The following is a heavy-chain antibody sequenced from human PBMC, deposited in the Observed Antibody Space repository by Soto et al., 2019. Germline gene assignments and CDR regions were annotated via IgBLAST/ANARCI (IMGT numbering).Heavy chain of an antibody. Sequence: PGGSLRLSCAASGFTFSSYWMSWVRQAPGKGLEWVANIKQDGSEKYYVDSVKGRFTISRDSAKNSLYLQMNSLRAEDTAVYYCARDFGQWIQLWFHYYGMDVWGQGTTVTVSS. V-gene: IGHV3-7*03. CDR2: IKQDGSEK. J-gene: IGHJ6*02. D-gene: IGHD5-18*01. CDR3: ARDFGQWIQLWFHYYGMDV. CDR1: GFTFSSYW.